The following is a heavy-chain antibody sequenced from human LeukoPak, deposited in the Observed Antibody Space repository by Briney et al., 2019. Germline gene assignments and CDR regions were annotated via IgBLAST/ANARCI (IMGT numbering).Heavy chain of an antibody. J-gene: IGHJ5*02. CDR3: ARHHCSSTSCRNVGHWFDP. CDR2: INPNSGGT. CDR1: GYTFTGYY. V-gene: IGHV1-2*02. Sequence: ASVKVSCKASGYTFTGYYMHWVRQAPGQGLEWMGWINPNSGGTNYAQKFQGRVTMTRDTSISTAYMELSRLRSDDTAVYYCARHHCSSTSCRNVGHWFDPWGQGTLVTVSS. D-gene: IGHD2-2*01.